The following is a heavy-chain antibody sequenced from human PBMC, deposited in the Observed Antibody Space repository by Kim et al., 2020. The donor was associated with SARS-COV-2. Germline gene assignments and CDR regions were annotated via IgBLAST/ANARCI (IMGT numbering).Heavy chain of an antibody. V-gene: IGHV1-69*13. CDR2: IIPIFGTA. D-gene: IGHD5-18*01. CDR3: ARDRGYSYTSHYYYYGMDV. Sequence: SVKVSCKASGVTFSSYAISWVRQAPGQGLEWMGGIIPIFGTANYAQKFQGRVTITADESTSTAYMELSSLRSEDTAVYYCARDRGYSYTSHYYYYGMDVWGQGTTVTVSS. J-gene: IGHJ6*02. CDR1: GVTFSSYA.